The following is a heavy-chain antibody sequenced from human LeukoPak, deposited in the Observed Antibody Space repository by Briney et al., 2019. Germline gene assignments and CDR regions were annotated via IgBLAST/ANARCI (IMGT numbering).Heavy chain of an antibody. Sequence: GGSLRLSCAASGFTFSRYGMHWVRQAPGKGLEWVALISSDGNNQYYADSVKGRFTISRDNSKNTLFLQMNSLGAEDTAVYYCAKDLSGRKGSFDYWGQGTLVSVSS. CDR3: AKDLSGRKGSFDY. CDR1: GFTFSRYG. J-gene: IGHJ4*02. D-gene: IGHD3-10*01. CDR2: ISSDGNNQ. V-gene: IGHV3-30*18.